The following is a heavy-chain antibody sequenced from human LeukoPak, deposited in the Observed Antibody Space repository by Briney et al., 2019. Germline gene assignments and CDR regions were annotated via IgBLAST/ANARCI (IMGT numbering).Heavy chain of an antibody. J-gene: IGHJ4*02. V-gene: IGHV1-8*03. CDR1: GYTFTSYD. Sequence: VASVKVSCKASGYTFTSYDINWVRQATGQGLEWMGWMNPNSGNTGYAQKFQGRVTITRNTSISTAYMELSSLRSEDTAVYYCAITMVRGHQFGYWGQGTLVTVSS. CDR3: AITMVRGHQFGY. CDR2: MNPNSGNT. D-gene: IGHD3-10*01.